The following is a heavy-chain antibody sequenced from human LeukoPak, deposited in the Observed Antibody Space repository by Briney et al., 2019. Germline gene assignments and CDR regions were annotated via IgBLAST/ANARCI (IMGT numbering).Heavy chain of an antibody. CDR3: AKVGDYYGDYEGFDY. CDR1: GFTVSSNY. CDR2: ISGSGGST. V-gene: IGHV3-23*01. D-gene: IGHD4-17*01. Sequence: PGGSLRLSCAASGFTVSSNYMSWVRQAPGKGLEWVSAISGSGGSTYYADSVKGRFTISRDNSKNTLYLQMNSLRAEDTAVYYCAKVGDYYGDYEGFDYWGQGTLVTVSS. J-gene: IGHJ4*02.